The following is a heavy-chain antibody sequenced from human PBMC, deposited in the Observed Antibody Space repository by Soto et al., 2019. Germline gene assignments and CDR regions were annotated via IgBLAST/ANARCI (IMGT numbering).Heavy chain of an antibody. CDR1: GFTFSSYW. Sequence: GGSLRLSCAASGFTFSSYWMHWVRQAPGKGLVWVSRINSDGSSTSYADSVKGRFTVSRDNARNTLHLQMNSLRAEDTAVYYCATAEVDYWGQGTLVTSPQ. CDR3: ATAEVDY. V-gene: IGHV3-74*01. CDR2: INSDGSST. J-gene: IGHJ4*02.